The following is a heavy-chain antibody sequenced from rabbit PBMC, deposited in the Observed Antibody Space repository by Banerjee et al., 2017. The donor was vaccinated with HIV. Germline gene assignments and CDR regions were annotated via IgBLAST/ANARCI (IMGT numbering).Heavy chain of an antibody. CDR3: ARVLDAGYAGYDYASFNL. V-gene: IGHV1S7*01. Sequence: QLKESGGGLVQPGGSLKLSCKASGFDFSSYYMTWVRQAPGKGLEWIGYLDPVFGSTYYASWVNGRFTISSHNAQNTLYLQLNSLTAADTATYFCARVLDAGYAGYDYASFNLWGPGTLVTVS. CDR1: GFDFSSYY. D-gene: IGHD4-2*01. J-gene: IGHJ4*01. CDR2: LDPVFGST.